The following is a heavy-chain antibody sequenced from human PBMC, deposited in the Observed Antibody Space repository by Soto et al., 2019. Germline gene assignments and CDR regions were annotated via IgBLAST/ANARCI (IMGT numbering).Heavy chain of an antibody. V-gene: IGHV3-23*01. CDR3: ARAEVTAVCGF. D-gene: IGHD2-21*02. CDR2: ISGNGDRT. CDR1: GFAFSNYA. Sequence: EEQLLESGGALVVPGGSLRLSCAASGFAFSNYAMTWVRQAPGKGLEWVSSISGNGDRTYYAESVKGRFTISRDKSKSTLFLQMNSVRAEDTAVYVCARAEVTAVCGFWGHGPLVTVSS. J-gene: IGHJ1*01.